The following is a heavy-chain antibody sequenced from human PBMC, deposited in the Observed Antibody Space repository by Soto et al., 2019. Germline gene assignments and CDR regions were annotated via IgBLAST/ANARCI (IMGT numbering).Heavy chain of an antibody. CDR2: IIPLYGSE. V-gene: IGHV1-69*13. CDR3: ARGSENGNGDSPYYYYGLDV. D-gene: IGHD2-15*01. CDR1: GGTFSTYA. Sequence: ASVKVSCKASGGTFSTYAISWVRQAPGQGLEWMGGIIPLYGSENYAQKFQDRVTIGADASTRTAYMELSSLRSEDTAVYYCARGSENGNGDSPYYYYGLDVWGQGTTVTVSS. J-gene: IGHJ6*02.